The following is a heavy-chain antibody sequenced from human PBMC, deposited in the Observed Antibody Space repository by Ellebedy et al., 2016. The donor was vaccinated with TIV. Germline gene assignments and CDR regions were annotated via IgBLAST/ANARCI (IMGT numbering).Heavy chain of an antibody. J-gene: IGHJ5*02. D-gene: IGHD4-17*01. Sequence: GGSLRLSCAASGFNFYSYWMGWVRQAPGKGLEWVANIYQDGSERHYVDSVKGRFTISRDNAKNSLYLQLNSLRVEDTAVYYCARRGSYGDYAVQVNNWFDRWGQGTLVTV. V-gene: IGHV3-7*01. CDR3: ARRGSYGDYAVQVNNWFDR. CDR2: IYQDGSER. CDR1: GFNFYSYW.